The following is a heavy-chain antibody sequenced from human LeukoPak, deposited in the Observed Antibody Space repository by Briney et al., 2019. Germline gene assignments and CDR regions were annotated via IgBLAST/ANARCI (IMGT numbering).Heavy chain of an antibody. V-gene: IGHV3-23*01. Sequence: PGGSLRLSCAASGFTFSSYAMSWARQAPGKGLEWVSGILDSGYSTYYANSVKGRFTISRDSSNNTLYLQMNSLRAEDTAVYYCAKLGGHPLHNYYVGVWGKGTTVAVSS. CDR2: ILDSGYST. J-gene: IGHJ6*03. CDR1: GFTFSSYA. CDR3: AKLGGHPLHNYYVGV. D-gene: IGHD3-16*01.